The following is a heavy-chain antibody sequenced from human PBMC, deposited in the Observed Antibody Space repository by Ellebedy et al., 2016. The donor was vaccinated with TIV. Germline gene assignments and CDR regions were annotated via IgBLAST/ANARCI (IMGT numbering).Heavy chain of an antibody. Sequence: ASVKVSXKASGGTFSSYAISWVRQAPGQGLEWMGWINPNSGGTNYAQKFQGRVTMTRDTSISTAYMELSRLRSDDTAVHYCASLSGWYVLSGMDVWGQGTTVTVSS. CDR2: INPNSGGT. V-gene: IGHV1-2*02. D-gene: IGHD6-19*01. CDR3: ASLSGWYVLSGMDV. J-gene: IGHJ6*02. CDR1: GGTFSSYA.